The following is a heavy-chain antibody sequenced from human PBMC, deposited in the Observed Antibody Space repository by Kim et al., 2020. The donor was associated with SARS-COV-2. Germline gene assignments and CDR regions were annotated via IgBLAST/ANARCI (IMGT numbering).Heavy chain of an antibody. CDR1: GFTFSSYA. D-gene: IGHD3-22*01. CDR3: ASDSSGYYWFDY. J-gene: IGHJ4*02. CDR2: ISYDGSNK. Sequence: GGSLRLSCAASGFTFSSYAMHWVRQAPGKGLEWVAVISYDGSNKYYADSVKGRFTISRDNSKNTLYLQMNSLRAEDTAVYYCASDSSGYYWFDYWGQGNLVTLS. V-gene: IGHV3-30-3*01.